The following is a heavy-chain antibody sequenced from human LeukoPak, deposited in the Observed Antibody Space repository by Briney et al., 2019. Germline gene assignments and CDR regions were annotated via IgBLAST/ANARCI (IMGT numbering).Heavy chain of an antibody. CDR1: GYTFTSYD. V-gene: IGHV1-8*01. D-gene: IGHD5/OR15-5a*01. CDR2: MNPNSGNT. J-gene: IGHJ4*02. CDR3: ARSVSFSEAHYFDY. Sequence: ASVKVSCKASGYTFTSYDINWVRQATGQGLEWMGWMNPNSGNTGYAQKFQGRVTMTRNTSISTAYMGLSSLRSEDTAVYYCARSVSFSEAHYFDYWGQGTLVTVSS.